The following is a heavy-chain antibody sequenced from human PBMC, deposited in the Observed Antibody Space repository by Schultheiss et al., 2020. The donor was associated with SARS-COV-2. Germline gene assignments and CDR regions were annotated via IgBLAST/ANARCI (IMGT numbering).Heavy chain of an antibody. D-gene: IGHD5-24*01. J-gene: IGHJ6*02. V-gene: IGHV4-61*08. CDR1: GGSISSGDYY. CDR2: IYYSGST. Sequence: SETLSLTCTVSGGSISSGDYYWSWIRQPPGKGLEWIGYIYYSGSTNYNPSLKSRVTISVDTSKNQFSLKLSSVTAADTAVYYCARGPEMATIGTYYGMDVWGQGTTVTVSS. CDR3: ARGPEMATIGTYYGMDV.